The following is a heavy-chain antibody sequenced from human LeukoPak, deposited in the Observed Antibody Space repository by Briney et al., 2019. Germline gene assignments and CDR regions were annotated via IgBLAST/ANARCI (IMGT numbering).Heavy chain of an antibody. CDR2: IWYDGSNK. V-gene: IGHV3-33*01. J-gene: IGHJ4*02. D-gene: IGHD2-21*01. CDR1: GFTFSSYG. Sequence: GGSLRLSCAASGFTFSSYGMRWVRQAPGKGLEWVAIIWYDGSNKYYADSVKGRFTISRDNSKSTLYLQMNSLRAEDTAVYYCARARGGHCRGDCHIDYWGQGTLVTVSS. CDR3: ARARGGHCRGDCHIDY.